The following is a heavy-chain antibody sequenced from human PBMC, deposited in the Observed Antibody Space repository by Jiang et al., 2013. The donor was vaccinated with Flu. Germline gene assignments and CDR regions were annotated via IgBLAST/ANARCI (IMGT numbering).Heavy chain of an antibody. Sequence: SGAEVKKPGASVKVSCKASGYRFTSHGISWVRQAPGQGLEWMGWISSYNGNTNYAQKLQGRVTMTTDTSTSTAYMELRSLRSDDAAVYYCARDSPHGCRTLEDAFDCLGPGTMVTVSS. CDR3: ARDSPHGCRTLEDAFDC. V-gene: IGHV1-18*01. D-gene: IGHD3-3*01. CDR1: GYRFTSHG. CDR2: ISSYNGNT. J-gene: IGHJ3*01.